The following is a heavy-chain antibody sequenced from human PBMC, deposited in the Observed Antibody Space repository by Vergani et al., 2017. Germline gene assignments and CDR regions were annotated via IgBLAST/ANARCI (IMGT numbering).Heavy chain of an antibody. Sequence: QVQLVQSGAEVKKPGASVKVSCKASGYTFTGYYMHWVRKAPGQGLERMGWINPNSGGTNYTQKFHGRVNMTMNTSNNTAYMQLSRLRSDDTAVYYGARVGQEPVLYYGMDVWGQGTTVTVSS. CDR1: GYTFTGYY. CDR3: ARVGQEPVLYYGMDV. J-gene: IGHJ6*02. D-gene: IGHD6-13*01. V-gene: IGHV1-2*02. CDR2: INPNSGGT.